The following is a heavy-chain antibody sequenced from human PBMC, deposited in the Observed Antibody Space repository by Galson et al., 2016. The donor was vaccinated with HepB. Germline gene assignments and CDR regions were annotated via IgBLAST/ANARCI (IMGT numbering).Heavy chain of an antibody. J-gene: IGHJ4*02. V-gene: IGHV3-11*01. CDR2: ISSRGGSAI. Sequence: SLRLSCAASGFAFSESYMTWLRQAPGKGLEWISSISSRGGSAIHYADSVKGRFTISRDNAKNSLFLQMNSLRAEDTAVYYCAREHYFGSGSYFDNWGQRTLVTVSS. CDR1: GFAFSESY. D-gene: IGHD3-10*01. CDR3: AREHYFGSGSYFDN.